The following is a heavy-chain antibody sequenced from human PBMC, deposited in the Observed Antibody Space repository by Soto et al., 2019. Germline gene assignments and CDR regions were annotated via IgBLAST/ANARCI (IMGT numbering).Heavy chain of an antibody. Sequence: SLRLSCAASGFTFSSYAMHWVRQAPGKGLEWVAVISYDGSNTYYADSVKGRFTISRDNSKNTLYLQMNSLRAEDTAVYYCARGLQSLHFDYWGQGTLVTVSS. V-gene: IGHV3-30*14. CDR1: GFTFSSYA. J-gene: IGHJ4*02. CDR3: ARGLQSLHFDY. CDR2: ISYDGSNT. D-gene: IGHD4-4*01.